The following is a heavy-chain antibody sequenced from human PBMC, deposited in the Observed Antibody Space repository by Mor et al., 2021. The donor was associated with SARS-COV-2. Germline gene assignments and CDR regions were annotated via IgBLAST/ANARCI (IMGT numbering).Heavy chain of an antibody. J-gene: IGHJ4*02. Sequence: KGRFTISRDDSKNTLYLQMNSLKTEDTAVYYCTTPFMITFGGVSYWGQGTLVTVSS. CDR3: TTPFMITFGGVSY. D-gene: IGHD3-16*01. V-gene: IGHV3-15*01.